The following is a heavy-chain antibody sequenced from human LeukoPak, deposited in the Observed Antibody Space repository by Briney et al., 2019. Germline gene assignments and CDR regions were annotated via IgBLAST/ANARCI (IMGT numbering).Heavy chain of an antibody. Sequence: LGGSLRLPCAASGFTFSSYGMHWVRQAPGKGLEWVAVISYDGSNKYYADSVKGRFTISRDNSKNTLYLQMNSLRAEDTAVYYCAKEGRYFDWLEGVFDYWGQGTLVTVSS. D-gene: IGHD3-9*01. CDR2: ISYDGSNK. V-gene: IGHV3-30*18. CDR1: GFTFSSYG. CDR3: AKEGRYFDWLEGVFDY. J-gene: IGHJ4*02.